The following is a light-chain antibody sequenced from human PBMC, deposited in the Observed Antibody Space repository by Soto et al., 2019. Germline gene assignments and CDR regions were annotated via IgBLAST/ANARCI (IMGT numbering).Light chain of an antibody. V-gene: IGLV1-51*01. J-gene: IGLJ1*01. Sequence: QSVLTQPPSVSAAPGQKLTISFSGNSPNIGKNFVSWYQQVPGTAPKLLIYDNDTRPSGIPDRFSGSKSGASATLDITGLQTGDEADYYCGTWDSSLRGGVFGTGTKVTVL. CDR3: GTWDSSLRGGV. CDR1: SPNIGKNF. CDR2: DND.